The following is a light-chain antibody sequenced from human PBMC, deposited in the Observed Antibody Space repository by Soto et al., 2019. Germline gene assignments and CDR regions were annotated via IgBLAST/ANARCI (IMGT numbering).Light chain of an antibody. J-gene: IGKJ1*01. CDR1: QGISNY. CDR2: AAS. CDR3: QKYNNAPRT. V-gene: IGKV1-27*01. Sequence: DIQMTQSPSSLSASVGDTVTITCRASQGISNYLAWYQQQPGQVPNLLIYAASTLQSGVPSRFSGSGSGTDFTLTISSLRPEDVATYYCQKYNNAPRTFGQGTNVEI.